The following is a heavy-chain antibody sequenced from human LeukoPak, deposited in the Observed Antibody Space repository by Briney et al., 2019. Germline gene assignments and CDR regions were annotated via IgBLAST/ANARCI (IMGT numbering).Heavy chain of an antibody. J-gene: IGHJ5*02. Sequence: GGSLRLSCAASGFTFSSYAMHWVRQAPGKGLEWVAVISYDGSNKYYADSVKGRFTISRDNSKNTLYLQMNSLRAEDTAVYYCARDLAMIVGGWFDPWGQGTLVTVSS. D-gene: IGHD3-22*01. CDR2: ISYDGSNK. V-gene: IGHV3-30-3*01. CDR3: ARDLAMIVGGWFDP. CDR1: GFTFSSYA.